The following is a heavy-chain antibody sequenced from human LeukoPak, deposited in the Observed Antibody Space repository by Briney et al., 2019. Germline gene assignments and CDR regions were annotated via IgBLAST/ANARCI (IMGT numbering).Heavy chain of an antibody. V-gene: IGHV3-23*01. Sequence: GGSLRLSCAASGFTFSSYAMTWVRQAPGRGLEWVAVIGPGSSDIHYADSVEGRFTISRDSSMNTLYLQMNSLRAEDTATYYCAKYCGGDCFRYFDCWGQGALVTVSS. CDR2: IGPGSSDI. CDR3: AKYCGGDCFRYFDC. CDR1: GFTFSSYA. J-gene: IGHJ4*02. D-gene: IGHD2-21*02.